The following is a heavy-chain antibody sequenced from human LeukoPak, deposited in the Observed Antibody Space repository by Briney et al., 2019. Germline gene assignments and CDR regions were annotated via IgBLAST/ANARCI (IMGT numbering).Heavy chain of an antibody. CDR1: GYTFSDYG. V-gene: IGHV1-18*01. CDR2: ISAYNGDT. Sequence: GASVKVSCKASGYTFSDYGISWVRQAPGQGLEWMGWISAYNGDTRFAQKFQGRVTMTTDTSTSTAYMELRSLRSDDTAVYFCARGGQYYDFDYWGQGTLVTVSS. CDR3: ARGGQYYDFDY. D-gene: IGHD3-3*01. J-gene: IGHJ4*02.